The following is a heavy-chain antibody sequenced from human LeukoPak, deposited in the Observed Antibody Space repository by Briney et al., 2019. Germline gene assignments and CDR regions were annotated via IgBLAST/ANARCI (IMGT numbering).Heavy chain of an antibody. CDR2: IWYDGSNK. D-gene: IGHD3-22*01. CDR3: ARDGYYYDSSGYDSGIDY. J-gene: IGHJ4*02. V-gene: IGHV3-33*01. Sequence: PGRSLRLSCAASGFTFSSYGMHWVRQAPGKGLEGVAVIWYDGSNKYYADSVKGRFTISRDNSKNTLYLQMNSLRAEDTAVYYCARDGYYYDSSGYDSGIDYWGQGTLVTVSS. CDR1: GFTFSSYG.